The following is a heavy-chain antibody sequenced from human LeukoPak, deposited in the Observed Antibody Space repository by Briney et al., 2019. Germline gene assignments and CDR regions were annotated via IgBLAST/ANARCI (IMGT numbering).Heavy chain of an antibody. CDR1: GVKFSSYA. V-gene: IGHV1-69*04. CDR2: IIPILGIA. J-gene: IGHJ2*01. D-gene: IGHD6-25*01. CDR3: ARGGSWGQRGSYWYFDL. Sequence: SVKVSCKASGVKFSSYAINWVRQAPGQGLEWMGRIIPILGIANYAQKFQGRVTITADKSTSTAYMELSSLRSEDTAVYYCARGGSWGQRGSYWYFDLWGRGTLVTVSS.